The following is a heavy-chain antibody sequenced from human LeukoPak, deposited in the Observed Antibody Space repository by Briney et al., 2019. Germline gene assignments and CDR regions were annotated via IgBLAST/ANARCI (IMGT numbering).Heavy chain of an antibody. D-gene: IGHD1-7*01. CDR3: AKRRGLELLYYYYMDV. CDR2: ISSSSSYI. V-gene: IGHV3-21*04. J-gene: IGHJ6*03. CDR1: GFTFSSYS. Sequence: GGSLRLSCAASGFTFSSYSMNWVRQAPGKGLEWVSSISSSSSYIYYADSVKGRFTISRDNAKNTLYLQMNSLRAEDTAVYYCAKRRGLELLYYYYMDVWGKGTTVTVSS.